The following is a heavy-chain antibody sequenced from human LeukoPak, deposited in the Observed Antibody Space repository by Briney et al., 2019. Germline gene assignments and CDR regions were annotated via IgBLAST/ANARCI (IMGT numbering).Heavy chain of an antibody. CDR1: GFTFSSYA. V-gene: IGHV3-30-3*01. CDR2: ISYDGSNK. CDR3: ARDYGSGSYYIRKNWFDP. J-gene: IGHJ5*02. D-gene: IGHD3-10*01. Sequence: PGGSLILSCAASGFTFSSYAMHWVRQAPGKGLEWVAVISYDGSNKYYADSVKGRFTISRDNSKNTLYLQMNSLRAEDTAVYYCARDYGSGSYYIRKNWFDPWGQGTLVTVSS.